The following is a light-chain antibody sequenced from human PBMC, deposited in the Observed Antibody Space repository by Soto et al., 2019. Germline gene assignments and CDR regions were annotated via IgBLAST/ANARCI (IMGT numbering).Light chain of an antibody. CDR1: QSVSSN. CDR2: GAS. CDR3: QQYNNWPPT. J-gene: IGKJ2*01. Sequence: EIVMTQSPATLSVSPGERATLSCRASQSVSSNLVWYQQKPGQAPRLLIYGASTRATGIPARFSGSGSGTEYTLTISSLQSEDFALYYCQQYNNWPPTFCQGTKLESK. V-gene: IGKV3-15*01.